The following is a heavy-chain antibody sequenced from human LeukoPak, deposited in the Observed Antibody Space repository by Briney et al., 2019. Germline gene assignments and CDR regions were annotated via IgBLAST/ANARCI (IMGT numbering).Heavy chain of an antibody. Sequence: GSLRLSCAASGFSFSSYEMNWIRQPPREGRECIGYFYYTASTNYKPSPESRVTISVDTTKNQFSLKLSSVTAADTAVYYCARGYYYYYMDVWGKGTTVTVSS. V-gene: IGHV4-59*01. CDR1: GFSFSSYE. CDR2: FYYTAST. J-gene: IGHJ6*03. CDR3: ARGYYYYYMDV.